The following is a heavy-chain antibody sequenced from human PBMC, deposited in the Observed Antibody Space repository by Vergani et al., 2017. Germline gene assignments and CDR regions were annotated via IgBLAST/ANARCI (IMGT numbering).Heavy chain of an antibody. CDR1: RYTFTSYY. J-gene: IGHJ3*02. CDR2: INPSGGST. D-gene: IGHD7-27*01. V-gene: IGHV1-46*01. CDR3: ARDLGPGAFDI. Sequence: QVQLVQSGAEVKKPGASVKVSCKASRYTFTSYYMHWVRQAPGQGLEWMGIINPSGGSTSYAQKFQGRVTMTRDTSTSTVYMELSSLRSEDTAVYYCARDLGPGAFDIWGQGTMVTVSS.